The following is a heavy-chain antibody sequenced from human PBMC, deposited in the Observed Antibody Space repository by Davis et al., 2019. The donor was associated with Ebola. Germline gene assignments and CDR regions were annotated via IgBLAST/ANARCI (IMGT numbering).Heavy chain of an antibody. CDR2: FSAHNGNV. CDR1: GGTFSSYT. J-gene: IGHJ4*02. CDR3: TIGGTTGGFDY. V-gene: IGHV1-18*01. D-gene: IGHD3-16*01. Sequence: AASVKVSCKASGGTFSSYTISWVRQAPGQGLEWVGWFSAHNGNVYYAQKFQGRVAMTRDISSSTAYMELRGLRSDDTAVYYCTIGGTTGGFDYWGQGTLVTVSS.